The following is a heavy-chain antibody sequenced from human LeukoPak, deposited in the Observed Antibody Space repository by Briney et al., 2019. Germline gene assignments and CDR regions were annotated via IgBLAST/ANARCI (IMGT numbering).Heavy chain of an antibody. V-gene: IGHV3-7*01. CDR2: INQDGGEK. D-gene: IGHD3-22*01. CDR1: GFTSSSFW. CDR3: ARDIDDSSGYYDY. Sequence: GGSLRLSCAASGFTSSSFWMSWVRQAPGKGLEWVANINQDGGEKYYVDSVKGRFTISRDNAKNSLYLQMNSLRAEDTAVYYCARDIDDSSGYYDYWGQGTLVTVSS. J-gene: IGHJ4*02.